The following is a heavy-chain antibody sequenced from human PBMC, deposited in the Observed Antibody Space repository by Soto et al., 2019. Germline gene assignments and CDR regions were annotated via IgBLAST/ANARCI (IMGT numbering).Heavy chain of an antibody. V-gene: IGHV3-74*01. J-gene: IGHJ4*02. CDR1: GFTFSSYW. D-gene: IGHD6-13*01. Sequence: EVQLVESGGGLVQPGGSLRLSCAASGFTFSSYWMHWVRQVPGKGLVWVSRIDNDGTITSYADSVKGRFTISRDNAKNTLYLQMNSLRAEVTAMYYCARDWTTAGPSSFDYWGQGTLVTVSP. CDR3: ARDWTTAGPSSFDY. CDR2: IDNDGTIT.